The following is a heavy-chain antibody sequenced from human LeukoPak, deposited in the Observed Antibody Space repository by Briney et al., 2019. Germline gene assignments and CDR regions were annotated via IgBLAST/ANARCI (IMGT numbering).Heavy chain of an antibody. CDR2: ISYDGATK. Sequence: QSGGSLRLSCAASGFTFSSYSMHWVRQAPGRGLEWVVVISYDGATKHYADSVKGRFIVSRDNSKNMLYVEMNSLRVEDTAVYYCARENPTLRMGNYFGSWGMGALVAVSS. D-gene: IGHD7-27*01. J-gene: IGHJ4*02. CDR3: ARENPTLRMGNYFGS. CDR1: GFTFSSYS. V-gene: IGHV3-30-3*01.